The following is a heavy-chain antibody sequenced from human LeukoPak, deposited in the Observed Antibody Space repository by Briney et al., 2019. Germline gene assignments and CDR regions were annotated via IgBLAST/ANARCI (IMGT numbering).Heavy chain of an antibody. J-gene: IGHJ6*03. D-gene: IGHD2-2*01. V-gene: IGHV4-34*01. CDR3: ARGPIVVPFYYYYYYMDV. Sequence: PSETLSLTCAVYGGSFSGYYWRWIRQPPGKGLEWIGEINHSGSTNYIPSLKRRVTISVDTSMNQYSLKLSSVTAADTAVYYLARGPIVVPFYYYYYYMDVWGKGTTVTVSS. CDR1: GGSFSGYY. CDR2: INHSGST.